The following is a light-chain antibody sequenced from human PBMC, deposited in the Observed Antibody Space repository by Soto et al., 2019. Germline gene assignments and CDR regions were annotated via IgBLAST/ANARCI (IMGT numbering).Light chain of an antibody. Sequence: DIQMTQSPSTLSSSVGDRVTITCRASQFIDRCFAWYEQKPGKAPQCLVFDAASFSGGVPLRFSGSGSGSDFTLTISRLEPEDFAVFYCQQYGTSEIIFGQGTRLEIK. J-gene: IGKJ5*01. CDR1: QFIDRC. V-gene: IGKV1-5*01. CDR2: DAA. CDR3: QQYGTSEII.